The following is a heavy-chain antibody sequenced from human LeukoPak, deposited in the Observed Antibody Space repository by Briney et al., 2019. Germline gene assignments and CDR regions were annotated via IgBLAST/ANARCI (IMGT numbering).Heavy chain of an antibody. J-gene: IGHJ4*02. Sequence: KTSETLSLTCTVSGGSISSYYRSWIRQPPGKGLEWIGEINHSGSTNYNPSLKSRVTISVDTSKNQFSLKLSSVTAADTAVYYCARVPYSSSSGFDYWGQGTLVTVSS. CDR3: ARVPYSSSSGFDY. CDR2: INHSGST. CDR1: GGSISSYY. V-gene: IGHV4-34*01. D-gene: IGHD6-13*01.